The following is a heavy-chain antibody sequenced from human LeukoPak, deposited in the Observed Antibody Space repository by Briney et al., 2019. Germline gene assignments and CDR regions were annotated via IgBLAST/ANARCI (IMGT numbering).Heavy chain of an antibody. CDR1: GYTFTNYD. J-gene: IGHJ6*03. CDR2: INPHSGDT. Sequence: ASVKVSCKASGYTFTNYDINWVRQATGQGLEWKGWINPHSGDTKYAQKFQGRVTMTRATSISTAYMELSSLRSEDTAVYYCARSSGRSPNRDYMDVWGKGTTVTISS. CDR3: ARSSGRSPNRDYMDV. V-gene: IGHV1-8*01. D-gene: IGHD1-14*01.